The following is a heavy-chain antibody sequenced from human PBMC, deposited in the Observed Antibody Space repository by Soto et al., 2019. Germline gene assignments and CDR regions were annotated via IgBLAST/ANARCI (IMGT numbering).Heavy chain of an antibody. CDR3: ARARAPGTLKGSGLFDY. Sequence: QLQLQESGSGLVKPSQTLSLTCAVSGGSISSGGYSWSWIRQPPGKGLEWIGYIYHSGSTYYNPSLKSRVTISVDRSTNQFSLKLSSVTAADTAVYYCARARAPGTLKGSGLFDYWGQGTLVTVSS. CDR1: GGSISSGGYS. D-gene: IGHD3-10*01. CDR2: IYHSGST. J-gene: IGHJ4*02. V-gene: IGHV4-30-2*01.